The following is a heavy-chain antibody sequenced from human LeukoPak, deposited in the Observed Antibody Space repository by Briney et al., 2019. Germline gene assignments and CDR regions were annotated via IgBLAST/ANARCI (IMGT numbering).Heavy chain of an antibody. V-gene: IGHV3-15*01. CDR1: GFSFSNAW. D-gene: IGHD3-10*01. Sequence: GGSLRLSCAASGFSFSNAWMSWVRQAPGKGLEWVGRIKSKGDGGTTDYAAPVKGRFTISRDDSKNTLYLQMNSLKTEDTVVYYCTLYYNAFDIWGQGTMVTVSS. CDR2: IKSKGDGGTT. CDR3: TLYYNAFDI. J-gene: IGHJ3*02.